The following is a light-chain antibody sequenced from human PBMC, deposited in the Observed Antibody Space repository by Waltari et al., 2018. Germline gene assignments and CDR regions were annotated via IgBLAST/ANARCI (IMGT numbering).Light chain of an antibody. CDR1: SSDVGGYNF. CDR2: EVN. V-gene: IGLV2-8*01. J-gene: IGLJ2*01. CDR3: SSYAGTNILE. Sequence: QSALTQPPSASGSPGQSVTISCTGTSSDVGGYNFVSWYQQHPGKAPNLMIFEVNTRPSGVPDRFSGSKSGNTASLTVSGLQSEDEADYYCSSYAGTNILEFGGGTKLTVL.